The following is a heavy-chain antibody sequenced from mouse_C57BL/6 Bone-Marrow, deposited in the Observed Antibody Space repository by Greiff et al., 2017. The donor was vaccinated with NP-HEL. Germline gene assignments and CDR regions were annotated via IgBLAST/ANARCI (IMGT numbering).Heavy chain of an antibody. J-gene: IGHJ2*01. D-gene: IGHD3-1*01. CDR3: ARGYFYYFDY. Sequence: QVQLQQPGAELVKPGASVKMSCKASGYTFTSYWLTWVKQRPGQGLEWLGDIYPGSGSTNYNEKFKSKATLTVDTSSSTAYMQLSSLTSEDSAVYYCARGYFYYFDYWGQGTTLTVSS. V-gene: IGHV1-55*01. CDR1: GYTFTSYW. CDR2: IYPGSGST.